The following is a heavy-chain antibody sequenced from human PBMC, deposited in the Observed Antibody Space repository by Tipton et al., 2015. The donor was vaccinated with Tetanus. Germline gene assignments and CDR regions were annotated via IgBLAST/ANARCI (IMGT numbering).Heavy chain of an antibody. V-gene: IGHV4-39*01. CDR3: ARLGEMGIIVDLFGDSSGWFYFDY. CDR1: GGSISSSSYY. J-gene: IGHJ4*02. D-gene: IGHD6-19*01. CDR2: IYYSGST. Sequence: TLSLTCTVSGGSISSSSYYWGWIRQPPGKGLEWIGSIYYSGSTYYNPSLKSRVTIPVDTSKNQFSLKLSSVTAADTAVYYCARLGEMGIIVDLFGDSSGWFYFDYWGQGTLVTVSS.